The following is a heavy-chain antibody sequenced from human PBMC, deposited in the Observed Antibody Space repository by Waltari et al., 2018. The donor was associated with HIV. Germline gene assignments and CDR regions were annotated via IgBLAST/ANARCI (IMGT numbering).Heavy chain of an antibody. CDR3: TRVFRGTINYFDSRLGH. CDR1: GFTFSDYY. V-gene: IGHV1-2*02. Sequence: QVQLLPSAADVKTPGASVKVYCKAAGFTFSDYYMPCVRQAPGQGLEWMGWINPNSGGTRYSEKFQGRVTMTRDTSISTAYMELFRLRFDDTAIYYCTRVFRGTINYFDSRLGHWGQGTLVTVSS. CDR2: INPNSGGT. D-gene: IGHD3-22*01. J-gene: IGHJ4*02.